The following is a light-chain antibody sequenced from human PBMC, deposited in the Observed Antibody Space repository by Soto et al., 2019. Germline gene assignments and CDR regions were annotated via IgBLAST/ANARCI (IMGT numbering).Light chain of an antibody. V-gene: IGLV6-57*03. CDR1: SGSIASNY. CDR2: EDN. Sequence: NFMLTQPHSVSESPGKTVTISCTRSSGSIASNYVQWYQQRPGSASTTVIYEDNQRPSGVPARFSGSIDSSSNSASLTISGLKTEDEADYYCQSYDSSIVFGGGTKLTVL. J-gene: IGLJ2*01. CDR3: QSYDSSIV.